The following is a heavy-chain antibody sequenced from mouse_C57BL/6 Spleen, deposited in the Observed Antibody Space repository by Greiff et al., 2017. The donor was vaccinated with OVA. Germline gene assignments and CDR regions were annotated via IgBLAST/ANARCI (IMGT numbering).Heavy chain of an antibody. V-gene: IGHV5-6*01. CDR1: GFTFSSYG. J-gene: IGHJ4*01. CDR3: ARPAYYYAMDY. Sequence: EVNLVESGGDLVKPGGSLKLSCAASGFTFSSYGMSWVRQTPDKRLEWVATISSGGSYTYYPDSVKGRFAISRDNAKNTLYLQMSSLKSEDTAMYYCARPAYYYAMDYWGQGTSVTVSS. CDR2: ISSGGSYT.